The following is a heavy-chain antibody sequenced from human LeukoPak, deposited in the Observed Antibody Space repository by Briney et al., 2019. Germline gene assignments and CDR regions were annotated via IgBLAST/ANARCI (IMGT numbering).Heavy chain of an antibody. CDR1: GFTFSFYG. D-gene: IGHD2-2*02. J-gene: IGHJ4*02. CDR2: IRYDRSNK. CDR3: ANRACSSTNCYTDY. V-gene: IGHV3-30*02. Sequence: PGGSLRLSCAASGFTFSFYGMHWVRQAPGKGLEWVALIRYDRSNKYYADSVRGRFTISRDNSKNTLYLQMNSLRPEDTAVYFCANRACSSTNCYTDYWGQGTLVIVSS.